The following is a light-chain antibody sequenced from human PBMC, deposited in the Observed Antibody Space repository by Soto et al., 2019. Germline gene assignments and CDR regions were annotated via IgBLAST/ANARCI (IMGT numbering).Light chain of an antibody. CDR3: QQLNSYPS. J-gene: IGKJ4*01. CDR1: QSPTSW. V-gene: IGKV1-5*03. Sequence: DIQMTQSPSTLSASVGDRVTITCRASQSPTSWLAWYQQKPGKAPKFLIYKVSDLETGVPSRFSGSGSGTEFTLTITSLQPEDFATYYCQQLNSYPSFGGGTKMDIK. CDR2: KVS.